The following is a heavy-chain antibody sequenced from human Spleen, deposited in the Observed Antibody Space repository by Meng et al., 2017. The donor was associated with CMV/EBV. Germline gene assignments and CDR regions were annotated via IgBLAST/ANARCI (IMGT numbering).Heavy chain of an antibody. Sequence: GESLKISCAASGFTFSSYAMHWVRQAPGKGLEWVAVISYDGSNKYYADSVKGRFTISRDNSKNTLYLQMNSLRAGDTAIYYCAKGTYRSIWYYFDDWGQGTLVTVSS. CDR3: AKGTYRSIWYYFDD. J-gene: IGHJ4*02. D-gene: IGHD6-13*01. V-gene: IGHV3-30*04. CDR2: ISYDGSNK. CDR1: GFTFSSYA.